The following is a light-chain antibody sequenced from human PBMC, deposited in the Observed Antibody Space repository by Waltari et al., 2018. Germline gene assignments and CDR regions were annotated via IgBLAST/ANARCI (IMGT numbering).Light chain of an antibody. Sequence: QAVVTQEPSLTVSPGGTVTLTCASSTRPVTSGNFPYWVQQKPGQAPRTLIYDSYIRQSWTPARFSASLVGGKAVLTLSGAQAEDEAKYYCWLAYTGGIVVFGGGTELAVL. J-gene: IGLJ2*01. CDR3: WLAYTGGIVV. CDR1: TRPVTSGNF. CDR2: DSY. V-gene: IGLV7-46*01.